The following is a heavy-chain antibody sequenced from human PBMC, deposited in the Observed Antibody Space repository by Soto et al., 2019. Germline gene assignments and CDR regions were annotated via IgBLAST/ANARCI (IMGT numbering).Heavy chain of an antibody. D-gene: IGHD2-15*01. CDR3: AKDEGMRYCTGGTCSRWFDP. CDR2: ISGSGGST. J-gene: IGHJ5*02. V-gene: IGHV3-23*01. Sequence: RLSCAASGFTFSSYAMSWVRQAPGKGLEWVSAISGSGGSTYYADSVKGRFTISRDNSKNTLYLQMNSLRAEDTAVYYCAKDEGMRYCTGGTCSRWFDPWGQGTLVTVSS. CDR1: GFTFSSYA.